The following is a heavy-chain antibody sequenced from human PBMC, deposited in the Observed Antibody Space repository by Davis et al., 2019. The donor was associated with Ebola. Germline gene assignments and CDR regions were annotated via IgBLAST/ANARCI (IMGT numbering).Heavy chain of an antibody. CDR2: INHSGST. V-gene: IGHV4-61*01. CDR1: GGSVSSGSYY. J-gene: IGHJ4*02. CDR3: ARGSIAEALFDY. D-gene: IGHD6-19*01. Sequence: MPSETLSLTCTVSGGSVSSGSYYWSWIRQPPGKGLEWIGEINHSGSTNYNPSLKSRVTISVDTSKNQFSLKLSSVTAADTAVYYCARGSIAEALFDYWGQGTLVTVSS.